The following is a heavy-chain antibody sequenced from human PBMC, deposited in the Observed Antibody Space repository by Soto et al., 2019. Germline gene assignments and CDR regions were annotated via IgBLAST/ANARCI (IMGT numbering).Heavy chain of an antibody. D-gene: IGHD1-26*01. V-gene: IGHV1-3*04. CDR1: GFTFSDTL. CDR3: ARDIVSVGPRANEAFDV. Sequence: QVQLVQSGAELKKPGASVNISCQASGFTFSDTLINWVRQGPGQRLEWMGWINTANGNTRYSESFQGRVTISSLSSASTAYVALSDLTSEDTAVYYCARDIVSVGPRANEAFDVWGQGTMITVSS. CDR2: INTANGNT. J-gene: IGHJ3*01.